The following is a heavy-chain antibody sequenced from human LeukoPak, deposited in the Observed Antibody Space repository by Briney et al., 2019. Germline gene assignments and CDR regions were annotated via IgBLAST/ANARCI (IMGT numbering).Heavy chain of an antibody. Sequence: SETLSLTCTVSGGSISSYYWSWIRRPPGKGLEWIGYIYYSGSTNYNPSLKSRVTISVDTSKNQFSLKLSSVTAADTAVYYCARGIAAACYYYYYYMDVWGKGTAVSVSS. CDR2: IYYSGST. CDR3: ARGIAAACYYYYYYMDV. J-gene: IGHJ6*03. CDR1: GGSISSYY. D-gene: IGHD6-13*01. V-gene: IGHV4-59*01.